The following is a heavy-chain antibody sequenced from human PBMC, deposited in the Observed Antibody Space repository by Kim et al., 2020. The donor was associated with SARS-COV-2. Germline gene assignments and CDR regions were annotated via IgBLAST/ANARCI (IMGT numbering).Heavy chain of an antibody. V-gene: IGHV4-4*02. CDR3: ARAPYDSSGYPYFDY. D-gene: IGHD3-22*01. CDR1: GGSISSSNW. J-gene: IGHJ4*02. Sequence: SETLSLTCAVSGGSISSSNWWSWVRQPPGKGLEWIGEIYHSGSTNYNPSLKSRVTISVDKSKNQFSLKLSSVTAADTAVYYCARAPYDSSGYPYFDYWGQGTLVTVSS. CDR2: IYHSGST.